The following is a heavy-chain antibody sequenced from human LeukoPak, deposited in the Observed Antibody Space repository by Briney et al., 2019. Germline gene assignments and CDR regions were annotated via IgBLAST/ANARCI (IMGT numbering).Heavy chain of an antibody. CDR2: ISSSSSYI. V-gene: IGHV3-21*01. CDR1: GGSISTSSYY. D-gene: IGHD3-16*02. CDR3: AKDRLSGGAINWFDP. J-gene: IGHJ5*02. Sequence: PSETLSLTCTVSGGSISTSSYYWGWVRQPPGKGLEWVSSISSSSSYIYYADSVKGRFTISRDNSKNTLYLQMNSLRAEDTAVYYCAKDRLSGGAINWFDPWGQGTLVTVSS.